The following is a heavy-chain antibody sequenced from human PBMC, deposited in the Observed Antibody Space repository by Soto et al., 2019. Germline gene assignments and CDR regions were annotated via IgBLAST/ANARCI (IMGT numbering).Heavy chain of an antibody. D-gene: IGHD2-21*02. CDR2: IHPSGGGA. J-gene: IGHJ4*02. CDR1: ENTFSSYY. Sequence: QAQLVQSGAEVKKPGASVKVSCKASENTFSSYYLHWVRQAPGQGLEWMGMIHPSGGGATYAQKFLGRVTMTRDTPTSTVFMELSSLRSEDTAIYYCSRGGHITVVTASFDFWGQGTLVTVSS. V-gene: IGHV1-46*03. CDR3: SRGGHITVVTASFDF.